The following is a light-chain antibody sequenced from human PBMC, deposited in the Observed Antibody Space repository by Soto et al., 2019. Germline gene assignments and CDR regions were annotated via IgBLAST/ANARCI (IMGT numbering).Light chain of an antibody. Sequence: EIVLTQSPATLSLSPGERATLSCRASQSVSSYLAWYQQKPGQAPRLLIYDASNRATGIPARFSGTGSGTDFTLTISSLEPEDFAVYYCQQRTDWPLTFGGATNLEIK. CDR1: QSVSSY. V-gene: IGKV3-11*01. CDR2: DAS. CDR3: QQRTDWPLT. J-gene: IGKJ4*01.